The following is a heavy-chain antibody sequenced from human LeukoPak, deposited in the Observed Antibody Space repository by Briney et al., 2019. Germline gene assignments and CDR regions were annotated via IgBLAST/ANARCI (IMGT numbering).Heavy chain of an antibody. V-gene: IGHV4-4*07. CDR1: GGSTTTYY. Sequence: SETLSLTCTVSGGSTTTYYWTWIRQSAGKGLEWIGQIHNSGSTNYSPSLKSRVTLSLDTSKNQFSLHLRSVTAADTAMYYCVREADWFDPWGQGTLVTVSS. J-gene: IGHJ5*02. D-gene: IGHD2-15*01. CDR2: IHNSGST. CDR3: VREADWFDP.